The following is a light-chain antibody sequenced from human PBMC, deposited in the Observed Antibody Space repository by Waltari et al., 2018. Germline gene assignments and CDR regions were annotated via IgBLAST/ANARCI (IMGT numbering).Light chain of an antibody. J-gene: IGKJ1*01. V-gene: IGKV2-28*01. Sequence: DIVMTQTPLSLPVTLGEPASMSCRSSQSLLSSNGHNYLIWYVQKPGQSPHLLITHASNRASWVPDRFSGSGSGTDFTLKISRVEAEDVGVYYCMQSLQSPLTFGQGTKVELK. CDR3: MQSLQSPLT. CDR1: QSLLSSNGHNY. CDR2: HAS.